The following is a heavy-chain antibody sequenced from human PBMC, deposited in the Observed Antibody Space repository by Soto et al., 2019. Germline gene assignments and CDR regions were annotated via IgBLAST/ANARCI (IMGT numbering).Heavy chain of an antibody. CDR1: GYTFTTYD. Sequence: KVSCKASGYTFTTYDINWVRQATGQGLEWMGWMNPNSGNTGYAQKFQGRVTMTRNTSISTAYMELSSLRSEDTAVYYCARALAGTAPFFDYWGQGTLVTVSS. CDR2: MNPNSGNT. CDR3: ARALAGTAPFFDY. D-gene: IGHD1-1*01. V-gene: IGHV1-8*01. J-gene: IGHJ4*02.